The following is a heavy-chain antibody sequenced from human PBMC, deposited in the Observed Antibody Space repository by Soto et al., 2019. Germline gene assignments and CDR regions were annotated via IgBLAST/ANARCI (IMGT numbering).Heavy chain of an antibody. CDR1: GYSFTSYW. D-gene: IGHD6-13*01. CDR3: ARREYSSSRYYYYYGMDV. V-gene: IGHV5-51*01. Sequence: GESLKISCKGSGYSFTSYWIGWVRQMPGKGLEWMGIIYPGDSDTRYSPSFQGQVNISADKSISTAYLQWSSLKASDTAMFYFARREYSSSRYYYYYGMDVWGQGTTVTVSS. CDR2: IYPGDSDT. J-gene: IGHJ6*02.